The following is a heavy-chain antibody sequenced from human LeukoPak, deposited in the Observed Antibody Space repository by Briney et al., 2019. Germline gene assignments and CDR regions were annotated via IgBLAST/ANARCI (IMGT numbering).Heavy chain of an antibody. D-gene: IGHD2-15*01. CDR3: ARDSCSGGSCYSDY. CDR2: IYTGVGT. V-gene: IGHV3-53*01. Sequence: GGSLRLSCAASGFTVSSNYMSWVRQAPGKGLEWVSVIYTGVGTYYADSVKGRFTISRDNSNNTLYLQMNSLRVDDTAAYYCARDSCSGGSCYSDYWGQGTLVTVSS. J-gene: IGHJ4*02. CDR1: GFTVSSNY.